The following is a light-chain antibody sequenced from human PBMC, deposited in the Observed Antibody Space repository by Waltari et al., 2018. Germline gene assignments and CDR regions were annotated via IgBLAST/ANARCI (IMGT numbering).Light chain of an antibody. CDR1: QSVSSY. CDR3: QQRSNWPPGYT. Sequence: EIVLTQSPATLSLSPGERATLSCRASQSVSSYLAWYQQKPGQAPMLLIYDASNRATGTPARFSGSGSGTDFTLTISSLEPEDFAVYYCQQRSNWPPGYTFGQGTKLEIK. J-gene: IGKJ2*01. CDR2: DAS. V-gene: IGKV3-11*01.